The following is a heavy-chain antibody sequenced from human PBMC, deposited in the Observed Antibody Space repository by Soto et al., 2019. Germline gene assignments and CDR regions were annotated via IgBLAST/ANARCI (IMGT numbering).Heavy chain of an antibody. V-gene: IGHV4-59*01. D-gene: IGHD6-13*01. CDR2: IYYTGNT. CDR3: ARGAATSSHAFDI. Sequence: SETLSLTCTVSGGSTSSYFWSWIRQPQGRGLEWIGYIYYTGNTNYNPSLKSRVTISVDTFDSQFSLRLSSVTAADTAVYYCARGAATSSHAFDIWGQGTMVTVSS. CDR1: GGSTSSYF. J-gene: IGHJ3*02.